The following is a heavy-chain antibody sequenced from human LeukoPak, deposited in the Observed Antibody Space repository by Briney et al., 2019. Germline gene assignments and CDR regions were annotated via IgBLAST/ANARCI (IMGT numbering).Heavy chain of an antibody. V-gene: IGHV3-15*01. CDR3: TGPGEYSSSSVIDY. Sequence: GGSLRLSCAASGFTFSNAWMSWVRQAPGKGLEWVGRIKSKTDGGTTDYAAPVKGRFTISRDDSKNTLYLQMNSLKTEDTAVYYCTGPGEYSSSSVIDYWGQGTLVTVSS. CDR2: IKSKTDGGTT. J-gene: IGHJ4*02. D-gene: IGHD6-6*01. CDR1: GFTFSNAW.